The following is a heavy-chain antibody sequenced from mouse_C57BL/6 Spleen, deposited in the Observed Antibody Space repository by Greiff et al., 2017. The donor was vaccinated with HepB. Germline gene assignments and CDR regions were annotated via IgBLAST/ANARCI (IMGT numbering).Heavy chain of an antibody. CDR1: GYTFTDYE. CDR2: IDPETGGT. J-gene: IGHJ2*01. CDR3: TRGGDLDY. Sequence: VKLQQSGAELVRPGASVTLSCKASGYTFTDYEMHWVKQTPVHGLEWIGAIDPETGGTAYNQKFKGKAILTADKSSSTAYMELRSLTSEDSAVYYCTRGGDLDYWGQGTTLTVSS. V-gene: IGHV1-15*01.